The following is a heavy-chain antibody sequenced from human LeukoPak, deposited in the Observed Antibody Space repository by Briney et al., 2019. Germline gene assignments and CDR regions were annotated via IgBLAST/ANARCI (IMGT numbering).Heavy chain of an antibody. J-gene: IGHJ5*02. CDR1: GFTFSNAW. CDR2: IKSKTDGGTT. Sequence: PGGSLRLSCAASGFTFSNAWMSWVRQAPGKGLEWVGRIKSKTDGGTTDYAAPVKGRFTISRDDSKNTLYLQMNSLKTEDTAVYYCTTDVDTAPDWFDPWGQGTLVTVSS. D-gene: IGHD5-18*01. CDR3: TTDVDTAPDWFDP. V-gene: IGHV3-15*01.